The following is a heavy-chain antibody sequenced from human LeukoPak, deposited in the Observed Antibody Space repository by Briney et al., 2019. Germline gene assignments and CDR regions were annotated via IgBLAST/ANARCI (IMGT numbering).Heavy chain of an antibody. CDR2: IDPSDSYT. CDR3: ARQSTRGMVDTDYDY. CDR1: GYSFTSYW. D-gene: IGHD5-18*01. V-gene: IGHV5-10-1*01. J-gene: IGHJ4*02. Sequence: PGESLKISCKGSGYSFTSYWISWVRQMPGKGLEWMGRIDPSDSYTNYSPSFQGHVTISADKSISTAYLQWSSLKASDTATYYCARQSTRGMVDTDYDYWGQGTLVTVSS.